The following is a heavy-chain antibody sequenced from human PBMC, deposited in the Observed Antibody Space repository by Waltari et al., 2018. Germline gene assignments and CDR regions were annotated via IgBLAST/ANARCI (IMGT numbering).Heavy chain of an antibody. CDR3: ARGEYQLLSSYFDY. CDR2: IKQDGSEK. Sequence: EVQLVESGGGWVQPGGSLTPSCEASGSNFSSSWLSWVRQAPGKGLEWVANIKQDGSEKYYVDSVKGRFTISRDNAKNSLYLQMNSLRAEDTAVYYCARGEYQLLSSYFDYWGQGTLVTVSS. J-gene: IGHJ4*02. V-gene: IGHV3-7*01. D-gene: IGHD2-2*01. CDR1: GSNFSSSW.